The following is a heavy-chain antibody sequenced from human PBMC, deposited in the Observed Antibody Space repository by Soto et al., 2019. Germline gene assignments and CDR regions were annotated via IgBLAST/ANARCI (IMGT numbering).Heavy chain of an antibody. CDR3: VRDDPGLGIDY. J-gene: IGHJ4*02. CDR1: GFTFSGST. D-gene: IGHD1-1*01. Sequence: PGGSLRLSCAASGFTFSGSTMHWVRQASGKGLEWVGRIRSKANSYATGYVASVKGRFTISRDDSKNTAYLQMDSLKTEDTAVYYCVRDDPGLGIDYWGLGTLVTV. CDR2: IRSKANSYAT. V-gene: IGHV3-73*01.